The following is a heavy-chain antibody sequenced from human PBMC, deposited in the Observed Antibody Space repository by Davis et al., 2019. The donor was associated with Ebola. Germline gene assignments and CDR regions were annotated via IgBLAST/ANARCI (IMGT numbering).Heavy chain of an antibody. CDR1: GFTFSSYA. V-gene: IGHV3-64*04. Sequence: GESLKISCSASGFTFSSYAMHWVRQAPGKGLEYVSAISSNGGSTYYADSVKGRFTISRDNAKNSLYLQMNSLRAEDTAVYYCARDLVVVVPAAGSIAVAPGYFDYWGQGTLVTVSS. J-gene: IGHJ4*02. CDR3: ARDLVVVVPAAGSIAVAPGYFDY. D-gene: IGHD2-2*01. CDR2: ISSNGGST.